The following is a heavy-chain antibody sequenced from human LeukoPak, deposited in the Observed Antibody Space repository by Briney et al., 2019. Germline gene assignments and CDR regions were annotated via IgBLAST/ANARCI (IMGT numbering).Heavy chain of an antibody. V-gene: IGHV1-69*13. D-gene: IGHD3-3*01. CDR3: AGPREGITIFGVALADPYYYYMDV. CDR1: GGTFSSYA. J-gene: IGHJ6*03. Sequence: GASVKVSCKASGGTFSSYAISWVRQAPGQGLEWMGGIIPIFGTANYAQKFQGRVTITADESTSTAYMELSSLRSEDTAVYYCAGPREGITIFGVALADPYYYYMDVWGKGTTVTVSS. CDR2: IIPIFGTA.